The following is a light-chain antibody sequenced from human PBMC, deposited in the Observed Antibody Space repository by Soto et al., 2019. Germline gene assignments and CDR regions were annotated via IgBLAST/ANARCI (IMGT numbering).Light chain of an antibody. CDR3: QQYGGSPRVT. Sequence: EIVLTQSPGTLSLSPGERATLSCRASQSVSSYYLAWYQQKPGQAPRLLIYGASSRATGIPDRFSGSGSGTDFTLTISRLEPEDFAVYYCQQYGGSPRVTFGGGTKVEI. V-gene: IGKV3-20*01. CDR2: GAS. J-gene: IGKJ4*01. CDR1: QSVSSYY.